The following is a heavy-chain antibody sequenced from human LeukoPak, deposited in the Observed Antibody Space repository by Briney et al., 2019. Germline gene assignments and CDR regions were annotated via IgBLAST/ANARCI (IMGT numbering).Heavy chain of an antibody. D-gene: IGHD5-18*01. V-gene: IGHV4-34*01. Sequence: SETLSLTCAVSGGSFSGYYWSWIRQPPGKGLEWIGEINHSGSTNYNPSLKSRVTISVDTSKNQFSLKLSSVTAADTAVYYCARELRYSYGYYYYYGMDVWGQGTTVTVSS. CDR2: INHSGST. CDR3: ARELRYSYGYYYYYGMDV. J-gene: IGHJ6*02. CDR1: GGSFSGYY.